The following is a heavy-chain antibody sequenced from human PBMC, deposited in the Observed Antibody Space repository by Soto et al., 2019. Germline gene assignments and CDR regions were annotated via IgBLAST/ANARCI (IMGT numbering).Heavy chain of an antibody. Sequence: SETLSLTCNVSGGSISNFHLSWIRQPPGKGLEWIGYIYYSGNYYNPSLTSRVSMSLDKSKNQFSLHLKSVTAADTALYFCALGGYNYGRTFDFWGQGTRVTVSS. CDR1: GGSISNFH. CDR2: IYYSGN. CDR3: ALGGYNYGRTFDF. V-gene: IGHV4-59*01. D-gene: IGHD5-18*01. J-gene: IGHJ4*02.